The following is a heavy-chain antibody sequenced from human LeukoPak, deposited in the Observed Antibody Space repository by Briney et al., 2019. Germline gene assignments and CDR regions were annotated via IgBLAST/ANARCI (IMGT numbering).Heavy chain of an antibody. CDR2: ISGSGGST. D-gene: IGHD6-6*01. V-gene: IGHV3-23*01. CDR1: GFTFSSYA. J-gene: IGHJ4*02. Sequence: GGSLRLSCAASGFTFSSYAMSWVRQAPGKGLEWVSAISGSGGSTYYADSVKGRFTISRDNSKNTLYLQMNSLRAEDTAVYYCAKDPHRYSSSSGYFDYWGQGTLVTVSS. CDR3: AKDPHRYSSSSGYFDY.